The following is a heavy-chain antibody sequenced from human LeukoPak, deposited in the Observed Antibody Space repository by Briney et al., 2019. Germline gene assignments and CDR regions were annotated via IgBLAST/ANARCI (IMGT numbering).Heavy chain of an antibody. CDR1: GFTFSRYG. J-gene: IGHJ4*02. D-gene: IGHD3-22*01. CDR2: ISYDGSNK. V-gene: IGHV3-30*18. Sequence: GRSLRLSCAASGFTFSRYGMHWVRQAPGKGLEWVAVISYDGSNKYYADSVKGRFTISRDNSKNTLYLQMNSLRAEDTAVYYCAKVLGGYVPFDYWGQGTLVTVSS. CDR3: AKVLGGYVPFDY.